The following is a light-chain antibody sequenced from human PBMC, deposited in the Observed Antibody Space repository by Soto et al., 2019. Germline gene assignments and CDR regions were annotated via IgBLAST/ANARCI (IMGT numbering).Light chain of an antibody. CDR1: SSNIGSNT. CDR3: AAWDDSLNVWV. V-gene: IGLV1-44*01. Sequence: QSVLNQPPSASGTPGQRVTISCSGSSSNIGSNTVNWYQQLPGTAPKLLIYSNNQRPSGVPDRLSGSKSGTSASLAISGLQSEDEADYYCAAWDDSLNVWVFGGGTKLTVL. J-gene: IGLJ3*02. CDR2: SNN.